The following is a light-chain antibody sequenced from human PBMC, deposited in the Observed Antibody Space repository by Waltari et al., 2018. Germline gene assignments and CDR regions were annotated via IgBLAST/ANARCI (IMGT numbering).Light chain of an antibody. CDR2: WAS. CDR1: QSVLYSTTNKNY. CDR3: QQHYSSPLT. J-gene: IGKJ4*01. Sequence: DIVMTQSPDSLAVSLGERVTINCKSSQSVLYSTTNKNYLAWYQQKPGQAPKLLISWASTRESGVPNRFSGSGSGTDFTLTISGLQAEDVAVYYCQQHYSSPLTFGGGTKVEI. V-gene: IGKV4-1*01.